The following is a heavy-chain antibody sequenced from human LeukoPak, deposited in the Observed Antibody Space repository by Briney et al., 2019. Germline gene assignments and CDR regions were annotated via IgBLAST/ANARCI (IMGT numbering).Heavy chain of an antibody. CDR1: GFTFTSAW. D-gene: IGHD3-10*01. J-gene: IGHJ4*02. V-gene: IGHV3-15*01. CDR3: TRGHYGR. CDR2: IKPKTAGGTT. Sequence: PGGSLRLSCAASGFTFTSAWMNWVRQAPGKGLEWVGHIKPKTAGGTTDDAAPVKGRFTISRDDSKSTLHVQMDSLKTEETAVYFCTRGHYGRWGQGTLVTVSS.